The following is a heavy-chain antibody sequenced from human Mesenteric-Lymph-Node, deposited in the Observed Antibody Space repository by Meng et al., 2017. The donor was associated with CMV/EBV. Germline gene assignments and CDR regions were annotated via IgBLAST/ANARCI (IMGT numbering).Heavy chain of an antibody. V-gene: IGHV2-5*01. Sequence: SGPTLAKPTQTFTLTCTFSGFLRSTGGGGGGWIRQPPGKALEWLALIYWNDEKRYSPSPKSRLTITKDTSTNQVVLTMTNMDPVDTATYYCAHSGPVEYSSSSFSFDYWGQGTLVTVSS. CDR2: IYWNDEK. CDR3: AHSGPVEYSSSSFSFDY. CDR1: GFLRSTGGGG. D-gene: IGHD6-6*01. J-gene: IGHJ4*02.